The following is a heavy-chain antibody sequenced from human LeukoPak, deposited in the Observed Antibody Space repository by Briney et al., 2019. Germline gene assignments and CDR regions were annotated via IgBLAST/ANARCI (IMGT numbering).Heavy chain of an antibody. V-gene: IGHV3-33*01. CDR3: ARDKYSYGSVALFDY. CDR1: GFTFSSYG. Sequence: GGSLRLSCAASGFTFSSYGMHWVRQAPGKGPEWVAVIWYDGRNKYYADSVKGRFTISRDNSKNTLYLQMNSVRAEDTAVYYCARDKYSYGSVALFDYWGQGTLVTVSS. J-gene: IGHJ4*02. D-gene: IGHD5-18*01. CDR2: IWYDGRNK.